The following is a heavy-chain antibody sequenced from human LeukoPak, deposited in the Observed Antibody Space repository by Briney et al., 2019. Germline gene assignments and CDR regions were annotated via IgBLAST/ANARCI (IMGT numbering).Heavy chain of an antibody. J-gene: IGHJ6*02. CDR1: GGSISSYY. CDR2: IYYSGST. V-gene: IGHV4-59*01. D-gene: IGHD3-9*01. Sequence: TSSETLSLTCTVSGGSISSYYWSWFRQPPGKGLEWIGYIYYSGSTNYNPSLKSRVTISVDTSKNQFSLKLSSVTAADTAVYYCARDRAYYDILTGSLLDYYGMDVWGQGTTVTVSS. CDR3: ARDRAYYDILTGSLLDYYGMDV.